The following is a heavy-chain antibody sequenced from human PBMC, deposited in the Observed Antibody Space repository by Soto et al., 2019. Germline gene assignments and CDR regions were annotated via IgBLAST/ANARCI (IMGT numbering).Heavy chain of an antibody. J-gene: IGHJ6*02. CDR1: GYTFTTHA. V-gene: IGHV1-3*01. Sequence: ASVKVSCKASGYTFTTHAMHWVRQAPGQSLEWMGWINGGTGQAKHSQRFQGRVNITRDTSASTAYMELSSLRSEDTAVYYCARGKGMEENYYYYGLDIWGQGTTVTVSS. CDR3: ARGKGMEENYYYYGLDI. CDR2: INGGTGQA. D-gene: IGHD1-1*01.